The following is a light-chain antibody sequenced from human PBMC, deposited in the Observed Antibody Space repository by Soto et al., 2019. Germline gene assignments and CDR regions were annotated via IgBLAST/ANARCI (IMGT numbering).Light chain of an antibody. CDR3: SSFTSTNTVL. CDR1: SSDVGGYNY. V-gene: IGLV2-14*01. Sequence: ALTQPASVSGSPGQSITISCTGTSSDVGGYNYVSWCQQHPGKAPKLMIYNVSNRPSGVSNRFSGSKSGNTASLTISGLQAEDEGHYYCSSFTSTNTVLFGGGTKVTVL. CDR2: NVS. J-gene: IGLJ2*01.